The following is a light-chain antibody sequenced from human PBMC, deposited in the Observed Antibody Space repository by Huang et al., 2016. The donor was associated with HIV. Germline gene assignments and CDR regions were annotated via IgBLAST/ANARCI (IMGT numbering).Light chain of an antibody. Sequence: EILMTQSPATLSVSPGERATLSCRAGQSVSSNLAWYQQKPGQAPRLLIYDATTRATGIPARCSGSGSGTEFTLTISSLQSEDFAVYYCQQYNNWPRTFGQGTKVDVK. J-gene: IGKJ1*01. V-gene: IGKV3-15*01. CDR3: QQYNNWPRT. CDR1: QSVSSN. CDR2: DAT.